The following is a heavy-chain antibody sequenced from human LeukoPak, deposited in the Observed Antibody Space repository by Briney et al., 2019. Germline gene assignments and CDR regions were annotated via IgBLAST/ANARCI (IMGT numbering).Heavy chain of an antibody. V-gene: IGHV3-21*01. D-gene: IGHD6-13*01. CDR1: GFTFSSYS. CDR2: ISSSSSYI. CDR3: ARDSGYSSSFDI. Sequence: GGSLRLSCAASGFTFSSYSMNWVRQAPGKGLEWVSSISSSSSYIYYADSVEGRFTISRDNAKNSLYLQMNSLRAEDTAVYYCARDSGYSSSFDIWGQGTMVTVSS. J-gene: IGHJ3*02.